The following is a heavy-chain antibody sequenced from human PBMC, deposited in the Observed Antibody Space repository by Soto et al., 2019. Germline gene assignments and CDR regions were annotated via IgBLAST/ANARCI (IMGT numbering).Heavy chain of an antibody. CDR3: ARDLWGVRPHSGYGPLAY. V-gene: IGHV1-18*01. J-gene: IGHJ4*02. CDR1: GYTFTSYG. Sequence: ASVKVSCKASGYTFTSYGISWVRQAPGQGLEWMGWISAYNGNTNYAQKLQGRVTMTTDTSTSTAYMELRSLRSDDTAVYYCARDLWGVRPHSGYGPLAYWGQGTLVTVSS. D-gene: IGHD5-12*01. CDR2: ISAYNGNT.